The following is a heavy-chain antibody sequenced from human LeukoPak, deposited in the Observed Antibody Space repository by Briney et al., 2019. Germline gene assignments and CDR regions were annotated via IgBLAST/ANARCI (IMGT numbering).Heavy chain of an antibody. Sequence: GGSLRLSCAASGFTFSDYYMSWMRQAPGQGLEWVSYISTSGSTLYHADSAKGRFTISRDNAKNSLYLQMNSLRAEDTAVYYCAREHCSTTSCYFDSWGQGSLVTVSS. D-gene: IGHD2-2*01. CDR3: AREHCSTTSCYFDS. J-gene: IGHJ5*01. V-gene: IGHV3-11*01. CDR1: GFTFSDYY. CDR2: ISTSGSTL.